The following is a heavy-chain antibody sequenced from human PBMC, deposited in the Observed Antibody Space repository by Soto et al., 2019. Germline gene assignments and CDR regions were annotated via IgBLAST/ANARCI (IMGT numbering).Heavy chain of an antibody. V-gene: IGHV1-69*12. J-gene: IGHJ6*02. CDR2: IIPIFSTP. CDR3: ARDTDRQQLGGNYYYGIDV. Sequence: QVQLVQSGAEVKTPGSSVTVSCKASGGTFGNSAISWVRQAPGQGLEWMGGIIPIFSTPDYAQKFQGRVTSTADESTTKAYMELTSLKSEDTDVYYCARDTDRQQLGGNYYYGIDVWGQWTTVTVSS. CDR1: GGTFGNSA. D-gene: IGHD3-3*02.